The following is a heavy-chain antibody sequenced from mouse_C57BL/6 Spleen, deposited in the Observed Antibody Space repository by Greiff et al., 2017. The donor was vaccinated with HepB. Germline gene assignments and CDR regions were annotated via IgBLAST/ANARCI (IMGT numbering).Heavy chain of an antibody. CDR1: GFTFSDAW. D-gene: IGHD1-1*01. V-gene: IGHV6-6*01. CDR3: TSYYYGGDAWFAY. CDR2: IRNKANNHAT. Sequence: EVQVVESGGGLVQPGGSMKLSCAASGFTFSDAWMDWVRQSPEKGLEWVAEIRNKANNHATYYAESVKGRFTISRDDSKSSVYLQMNSLRAEDTGIYYCTSYYYGGDAWFAYWGQGTLVTVSA. J-gene: IGHJ3*01.